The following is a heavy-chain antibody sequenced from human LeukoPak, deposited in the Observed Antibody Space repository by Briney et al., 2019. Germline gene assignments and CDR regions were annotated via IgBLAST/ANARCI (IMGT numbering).Heavy chain of an antibody. CDR2: IYSGGST. Sequence: GGSLRLSCAASGFTFSSYAMSWVRQAPGKGLEWVSVIYSGGSTYYADSVKGRFTISRDNSKNTLYLQMNSLRAEDTAVYYCARDLGRYDSSGYYYFYGMDVWGQGTTVTVSS. D-gene: IGHD3-22*01. CDR3: ARDLGRYDSSGYYYFYGMDV. CDR1: GFTFSSYA. V-gene: IGHV3-66*02. J-gene: IGHJ6*02.